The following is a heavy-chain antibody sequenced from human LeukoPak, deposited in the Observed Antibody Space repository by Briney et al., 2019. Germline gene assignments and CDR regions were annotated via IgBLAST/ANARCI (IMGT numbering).Heavy chain of an antibody. V-gene: IGHV3-64D*09. J-gene: IGHJ6*02. CDR3: VRGYSFGPYGMDV. CDR2: ISDSGGST. Sequence: GGSLRLSCSASGFPFSSYAMHWVRQAPGKGLEYVSAISDSGGSTYYADSVKGRFTISRDNSKNTLYLQMSSLRAEDTAVYFCVRGYSFGPYGMDVWGQGTTVTVSS. CDR1: GFPFSSYA. D-gene: IGHD2-15*01.